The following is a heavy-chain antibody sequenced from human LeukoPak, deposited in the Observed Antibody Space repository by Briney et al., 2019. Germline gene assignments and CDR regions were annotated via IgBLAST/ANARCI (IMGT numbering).Heavy chain of an antibody. CDR2: LYFTTSV. CDR3: SKRGPNYVDPFDS. CDR1: GFTVSHKD. D-gene: IGHD3-16*01. Sequence: PGGSLRLSCAVSGFTVSHKDMGWVRQAPGKGLEWVAVLYFTTSVYYADSVKGRFTICRDNSKNILFLQMTSLRADDTALYFCSKRGPNYVDPFDSWGQGTRVTVSS. J-gene: IGHJ4*02. V-gene: IGHV3-66*01.